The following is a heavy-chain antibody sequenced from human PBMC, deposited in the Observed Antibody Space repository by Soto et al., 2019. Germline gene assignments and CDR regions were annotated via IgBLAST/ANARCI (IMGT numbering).Heavy chain of an antibody. CDR3: ARKLTPDY. D-gene: IGHD3-9*01. Sequence: GAPVKFSFKASGYTFTACYIHWVRQAPGQGLEWMGWINPNSGGTNYAPKFQGRGTMTTDTFITTAYVELSRLSSYDTALYYCARKLTPDYWGQVTLITVSS. V-gene: IGHV1-2*02. J-gene: IGHJ4*02. CDR1: GYTFTACY. CDR2: INPNSGGT.